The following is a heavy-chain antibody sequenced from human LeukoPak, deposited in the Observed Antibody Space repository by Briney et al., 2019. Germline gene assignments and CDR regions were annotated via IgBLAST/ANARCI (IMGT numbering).Heavy chain of an antibody. D-gene: IGHD3-22*01. J-gene: IGHJ4*02. CDR1: GDSITNKIYY. CDR3: ARHLGVVLIPAYFDY. Sequence: PSETLSLTCTVSGDSITNKIYYWGWIRQPPGKGLEWIGTIYYSGSTYYNPSLKSRVTISVDTSKNQFSLRLSSVTAADTAVYYCARHLGVVLIPAYFDYWGQGILVTVSS. V-gene: IGHV4-39*01. CDR2: IYYSGST.